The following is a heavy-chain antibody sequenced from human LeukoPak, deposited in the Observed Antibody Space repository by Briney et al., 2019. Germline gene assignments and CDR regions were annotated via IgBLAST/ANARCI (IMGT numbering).Heavy chain of an antibody. D-gene: IGHD5-18*01. CDR2: IKEDGSEI. Sequence: PGGSLRPSCAVSGFTFSTYWMSWVRQAPGRGLEWVATIKEDGSEIYYVDSVKGRFTISRDNAKKSLYLQTNSLRAEDTAVYYCARGGYRRGRHDYWGQGTLVTVSS. V-gene: IGHV3-7*04. CDR3: ARGGYRRGRHDY. J-gene: IGHJ4*02. CDR1: GFTFSTYW.